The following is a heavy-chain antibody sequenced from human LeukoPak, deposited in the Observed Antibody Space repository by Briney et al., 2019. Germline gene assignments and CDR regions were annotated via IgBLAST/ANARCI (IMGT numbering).Heavy chain of an antibody. D-gene: IGHD2-2*03. CDR1: GFTFSSYW. Sequence: GGSLRLSCAASGFTFSSYWMSWVRQAPGKGLEWVANIKQDGSEKYYVDSAKGRFTISRDNAKNSLYLQMNSLRAEDTAVYYCARDRLDSEFDYWGQGTLVTVSS. CDR3: ARDRLDSEFDY. V-gene: IGHV3-7*03. J-gene: IGHJ4*02. CDR2: IKQDGSEK.